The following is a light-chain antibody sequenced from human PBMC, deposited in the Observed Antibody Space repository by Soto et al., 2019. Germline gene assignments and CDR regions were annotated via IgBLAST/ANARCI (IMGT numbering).Light chain of an antibody. J-gene: IGLJ3*02. CDR2: SNN. CDR3: ALLDDRLNGPV. V-gene: IGLV1-44*01. CDR1: GSNLGINS. Sequence: QSVLTQPPSASGTPGQRVSISGSGSGSNLGINSVNWYQHLPGMAPKLLISSNNKRRSGVPDRFSGSKSGTSASLALSGLQSEDEADYYWALLDDRLNGPVFGGGTPLTVL.